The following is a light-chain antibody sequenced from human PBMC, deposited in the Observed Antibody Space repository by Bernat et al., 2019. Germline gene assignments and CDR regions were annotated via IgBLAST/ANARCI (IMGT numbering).Light chain of an antibody. CDR1: QNIDKW. CDR3: QQYNTYSET. Sequence: DIQMTQSPSTLSASVGDRVTIACRASQNIDKWLAWYQQKPGQAPNLLIYKASSLESGVPPRFSGSGSGTEFTLTISSLQPEDFATYYCQQYNTYSETFGQGTKVDLK. CDR2: KAS. J-gene: IGKJ1*01. V-gene: IGKV1-5*03.